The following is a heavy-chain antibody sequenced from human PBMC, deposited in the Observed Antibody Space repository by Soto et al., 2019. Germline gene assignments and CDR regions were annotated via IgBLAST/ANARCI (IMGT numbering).Heavy chain of an antibody. CDR3: ASHYDMWSGYLSPVDY. CDR1: GYTFSDYY. J-gene: IGHJ4*02. Sequence: QVQLVESGGDLVKPGGSLRLSCAASGYTFSDYYMSWIRQAPGKGLEWISYIDTSGTKIYYADSVKGRFTITRDNAKNSLYLEMTSLRDADTAVYYCASHYDMWSGYLSPVDYWGQGTLVTVSS. D-gene: IGHD3-3*01. CDR2: IDTSGTKI. V-gene: IGHV3-11*01.